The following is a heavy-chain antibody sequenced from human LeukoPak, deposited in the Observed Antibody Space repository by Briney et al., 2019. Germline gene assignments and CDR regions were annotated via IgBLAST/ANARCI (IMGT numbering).Heavy chain of an antibody. CDR1: GYSFASYW. V-gene: IGHV5-51*01. D-gene: IGHD3-22*01. CDR2: IYPGDSDT. Sequence: GESLKISCKGSGYSFASYWIGWVRQMPGKGLEWMGIIYPGDSDTRYSPSFQGQATISADKSISTAYLQWSSLKASDTAMYYCARHGPYYYDSSGPSEYFQHWGQGTLVTVSS. J-gene: IGHJ1*01. CDR3: ARHGPYYYDSSGPSEYFQH.